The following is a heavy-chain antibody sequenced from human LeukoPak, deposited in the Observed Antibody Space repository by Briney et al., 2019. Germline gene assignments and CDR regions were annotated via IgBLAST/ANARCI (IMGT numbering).Heavy chain of an antibody. D-gene: IGHD4-11*01. CDR3: ARAPRTSNYAAYYYYMDV. Sequence: GASVKVSCKASGGTFSSYAISWVRQVPGQGLEWMGGIIPIFGTANYAQKFQGRVTITTDESTSTAYMELSSLRSEDTAVYYCARAPRTSNYAAYYYYMDVWGKGTTVTVSS. J-gene: IGHJ6*03. V-gene: IGHV1-69*05. CDR1: GGTFSSYA. CDR2: IIPIFGTA.